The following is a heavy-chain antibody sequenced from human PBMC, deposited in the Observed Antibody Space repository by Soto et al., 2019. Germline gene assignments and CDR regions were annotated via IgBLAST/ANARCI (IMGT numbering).Heavy chain of an antibody. Sequence: GESLKISCQGSGYSFTSYWISWVRQMPGKGLEWMGRIDPSDSYTNYSPSFQGHVTISADMSISTAYLQWSSLKASDTAMYYCARLEALVVVPAAYYYYGMDVWGQGTTVTVSS. CDR2: IDPSDSYT. CDR3: ARLEALVVVPAAYYYYGMDV. J-gene: IGHJ6*02. D-gene: IGHD2-2*01. V-gene: IGHV5-10-1*01. CDR1: GYSFTSYW.